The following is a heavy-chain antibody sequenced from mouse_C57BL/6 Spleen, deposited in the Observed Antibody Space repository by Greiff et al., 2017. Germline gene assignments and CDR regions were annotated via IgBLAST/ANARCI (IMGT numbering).Heavy chain of an antibody. V-gene: IGHV1-69*01. Sequence: VQLQQPGAELVMPGASVKLSCKASGYTFTSYWMHWVKQRPGQGLEWIGEIDPSDSYTNYNQKFKGKSTLAVDKSSSTAYMQLSSLTSEDSAVYYCASTTYWYFDVWGTGTTVTVSS. D-gene: IGHD6-1*01. J-gene: IGHJ1*03. CDR1: GYTFTSYW. CDR2: IDPSDSYT. CDR3: ASTTYWYFDV.